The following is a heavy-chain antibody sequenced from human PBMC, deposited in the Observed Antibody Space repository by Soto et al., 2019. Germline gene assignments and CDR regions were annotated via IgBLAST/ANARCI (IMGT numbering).Heavy chain of an antibody. CDR2: IYYSGST. J-gene: IGHJ3*02. CDR3: ARAVDYYESSGYHNDAFDI. Sequence: PSETLSLTCTVSGGSISSGDYYWSWIRQPPVQGLEWIGYIYYSGSTYYNPSLKSRVTISVDTSKNQFSLKLSSVTAADTAVYYCARAVDYYESSGYHNDAFDIWGQGTMVTVS. CDR1: GGSISSGDYY. D-gene: IGHD3-22*01. V-gene: IGHV4-30-4*01.